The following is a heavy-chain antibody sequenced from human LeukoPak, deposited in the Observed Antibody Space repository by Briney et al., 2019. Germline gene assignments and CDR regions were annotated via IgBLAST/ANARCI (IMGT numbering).Heavy chain of an antibody. CDR2: IYFSGGT. J-gene: IGHJ4*02. CDR1: GDSISSSNCY. Sequence: RASETLSLTCTVSGDSISSSNCYWGWIRQPPGKGLEWIGSIYFSGGTYYNPSLKSRVTISVDKSKDQFSLRLSSVTAADTAVYYCARVSYDIHDYWGQGTLVTVSS. CDR3: ARVSYDIHDY. V-gene: IGHV4-39*07. D-gene: IGHD3-9*01.